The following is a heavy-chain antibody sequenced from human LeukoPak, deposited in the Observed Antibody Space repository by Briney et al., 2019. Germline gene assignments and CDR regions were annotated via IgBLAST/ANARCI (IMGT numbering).Heavy chain of an antibody. J-gene: IGHJ4*02. Sequence: PSETLSLTCTVSGGSISNYYWSWIRQPPGKGLEWIGYIHYSGSTNYNASLKSRVAISIDTSRNQYSLNLNSVTAADTAVCYCARSPYNYGSGSRFDYWGQGILVTVSS. CDR2: IHYSGST. D-gene: IGHD3-10*01. V-gene: IGHV4-59*01. CDR1: GGSISNYY. CDR3: ARSPYNYGSGSRFDY.